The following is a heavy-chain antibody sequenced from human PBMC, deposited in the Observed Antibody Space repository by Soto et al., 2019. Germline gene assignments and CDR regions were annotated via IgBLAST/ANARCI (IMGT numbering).Heavy chain of an antibody. V-gene: IGHV3-33*01. CDR3: ARNTGIGAAAGTYYGMDV. Sequence: QVQLVESGGGVVQPGRSLRLSCAASGFTFSSYGMHWVRQAPGKGLEWVAVIWYDGSNKYYADSVKGRFTISRDNSKNTLYLQMNSLRAEDTAVYYCARNTGIGAAAGTYYGMDVWGQGTTVTVSS. D-gene: IGHD6-13*01. CDR2: IWYDGSNK. CDR1: GFTFSSYG. J-gene: IGHJ6*02.